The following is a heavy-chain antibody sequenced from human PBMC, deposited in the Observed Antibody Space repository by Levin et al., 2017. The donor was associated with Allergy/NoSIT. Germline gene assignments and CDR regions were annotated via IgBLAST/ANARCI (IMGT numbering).Heavy chain of an antibody. Sequence: GESLKISCTVSGFTFGDYSVDWVRQAPGKGLEWVGFIRSKAYGGTADYAASVKGRFTISRDDSKSIAYLQMNSLKTEDTAVYYCGRGVPRYGLGSPTDYWGQGTLVTVSS. CDR3: GRGVPRYGLGSPTDY. CDR1: GFTFGDYS. D-gene: IGHD3-10*01. J-gene: IGHJ4*02. V-gene: IGHV3-49*04. CDR2: IRSKAYGGTA.